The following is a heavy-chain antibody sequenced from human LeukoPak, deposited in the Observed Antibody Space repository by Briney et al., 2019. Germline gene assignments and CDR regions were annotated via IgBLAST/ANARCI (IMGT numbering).Heavy chain of an antibody. CDR2: IYYSGST. CDR1: GGSISSSSYY. CDR3: ARGPNYGDRVDYLDS. Sequence: SETLSLTCTVSGGSISSSSYYWGWIRQPPGKGLEWIGSIYYSGSTYYNPSLKSRVTISVDTSKNQFSLKLSSVTAADTAVYYCARGPNYGDRVDYLDSWGQGTKVTVSS. D-gene: IGHD4-17*01. J-gene: IGHJ4*02. V-gene: IGHV4-39*01.